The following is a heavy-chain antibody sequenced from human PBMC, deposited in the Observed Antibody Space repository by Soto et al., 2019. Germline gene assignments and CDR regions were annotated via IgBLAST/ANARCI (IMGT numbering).Heavy chain of an antibody. J-gene: IGHJ6*02. Sequence: ASVEVSCKASGGTFSSYNISWVRQAPGQGLEWKGRIIPILGIANYAQKFQGRVTITADKSTSTAYMELSSLRSEDMAVYCCATDPFYYDSSGYSPWSYYGMDVWGQGTTVTVSS. CDR2: IIPILGIA. CDR3: ATDPFYYDSSGYSPWSYYGMDV. D-gene: IGHD3-22*01. V-gene: IGHV1-69*04. CDR1: GGTFSSYN.